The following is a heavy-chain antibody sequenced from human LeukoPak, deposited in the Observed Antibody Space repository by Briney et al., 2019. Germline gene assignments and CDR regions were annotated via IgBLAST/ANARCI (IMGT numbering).Heavy chain of an antibody. Sequence: GASVKVSCKASGYTFTSYGISWVRQAPGQGREWMGWIRAYNGNINYAQKLQGRVTMTTDTSTSTAYMELRSLRSDDTAVYYCARVRTYGDYPLDAFDIWGQGTMVTVSS. J-gene: IGHJ3*02. CDR3: ARVRTYGDYPLDAFDI. V-gene: IGHV1-18*01. CDR2: IRAYNGNI. CDR1: GYTFTSYG. D-gene: IGHD4-17*01.